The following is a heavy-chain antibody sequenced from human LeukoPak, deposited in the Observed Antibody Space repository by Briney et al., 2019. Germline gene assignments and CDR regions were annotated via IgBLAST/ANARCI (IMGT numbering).Heavy chain of an antibody. J-gene: IGHJ5*02. D-gene: IGHD2-8*01. V-gene: IGHV4-34*01. CDR2: FHDSERA. Sequence: SETLSLTCAVYGGSLKFFYWSWIRQPPGKGLEWIREFHDSERAKYNPSLKSRVTISVDTSKNQFSLKLSSVTAADTAVYYCARGRRDIVLMVYTNWFDPWGQGTLVTVSS. CDR1: GGSLKFFY. CDR3: ARGRRDIVLMVYTNWFDP.